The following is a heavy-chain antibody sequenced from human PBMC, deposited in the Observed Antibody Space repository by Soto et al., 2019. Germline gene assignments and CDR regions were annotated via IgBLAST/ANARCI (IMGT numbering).Heavy chain of an antibody. CDR3: ARLDYIVTTLFHKNGPFEN. Sequence: GESLKISCKASGYTFTAYWIGWLRQMPGKVLEWMGIIFPGDSDTRYSPSFQGQVTISADKSISTAYLQWSGLKASDSAMYYCARLDYIVTTLFHKNGPFENWGQGTLVTVSS. J-gene: IGHJ4*02. CDR1: GYTFTAYW. V-gene: IGHV5-51*01. D-gene: IGHD2-15*01. CDR2: IFPGDSDT.